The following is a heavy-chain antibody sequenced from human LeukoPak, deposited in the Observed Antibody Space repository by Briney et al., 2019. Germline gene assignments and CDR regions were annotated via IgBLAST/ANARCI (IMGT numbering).Heavy chain of an antibody. CDR3: ASSPSGYWWNFDC. J-gene: IGHJ4*02. CDR1: GGSISSNNYY. CDR2: IYYSGST. D-gene: IGHD3-22*01. V-gene: IGHV4-39*01. Sequence: SETLSLTCTVSGGSISSNNYYWGWIRQPPGKGLEWIGSIYYSGSTYNNPSLKSRVTISVDTTKNQFPLKLTPVTAADTAVYYCASSPSGYWWNFDCWGQGTLVTVSS.